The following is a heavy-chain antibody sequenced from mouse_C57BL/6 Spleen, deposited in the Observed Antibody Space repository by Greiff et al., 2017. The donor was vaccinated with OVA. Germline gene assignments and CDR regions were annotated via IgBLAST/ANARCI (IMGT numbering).Heavy chain of an antibody. V-gene: IGHV10-1*01. Sequence: EVQLVESGGGLVQPKGSLKLSCAASGFSFNTYAMNWVRQAPGKGLEWVARIRSKSNNYATYYAVTVKDRFTISRDDSENMLYLQMNNLKTEDTAMYYCVRHPRGYWYFDVWGTGTTVTVSS. CDR2: IRSKSNNYAT. CDR1: GFSFNTYA. CDR3: VRHPRGYWYFDV. J-gene: IGHJ1*03.